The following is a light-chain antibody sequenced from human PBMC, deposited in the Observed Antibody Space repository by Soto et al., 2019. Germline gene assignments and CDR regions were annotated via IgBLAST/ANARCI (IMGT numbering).Light chain of an antibody. J-gene: IGLJ1*01. V-gene: IGLV2-8*01. CDR1: SSDVGGYNY. CDR2: EVS. CDR3: SSYAGSALLV. Sequence: QSALTQPPSASGSPGQSVTISCTGTSSDVGGYNYVSWYQQHPGKAPKLMISEVSKRPSGVPDRFSGCKSGNTAYLTVSGLKAEDEVDYYCSSYAGSALLVFATGTKLTVL.